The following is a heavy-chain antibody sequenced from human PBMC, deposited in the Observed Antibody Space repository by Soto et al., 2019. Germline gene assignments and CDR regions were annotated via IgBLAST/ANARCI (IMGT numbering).Heavy chain of an antibody. CDR3: ARLPRYCSGGSCYCDY. V-gene: IGHV3-7*05. Sequence: GGAPRLSRAASGFPLCWYLVRLGRPAPGKGLEWVANIKQDGSEKYYVDSVKGRFTISRDNAKNSLYLQMNSLRAEDTAVYYCARLPRYCSGGSCYCDYWGQGTLVTVSS. CDR2: IKQDGSEK. J-gene: IGHJ4*02. D-gene: IGHD2-15*01. CDR1: GFPLCWYL.